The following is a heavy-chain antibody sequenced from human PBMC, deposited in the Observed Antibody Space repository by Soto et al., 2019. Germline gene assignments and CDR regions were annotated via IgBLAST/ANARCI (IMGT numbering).Heavy chain of an antibody. V-gene: IGHV1-69*13. CDR3: ARDRHDFWSGYFGVWCDP. D-gene: IGHD3-3*01. CDR1: GGTFSSYA. J-gene: IGHJ5*02. Sequence: ASVKVSCKASGGTFSSYAISWVRQAPGQGLEWMGGIIPIFGTANYAQKFQGRVTITADESTSTAYMELSSLRSEDTAVYYCARDRHDFWSGYFGVWCDPWGQGTLVTVSS. CDR2: IIPIFGTA.